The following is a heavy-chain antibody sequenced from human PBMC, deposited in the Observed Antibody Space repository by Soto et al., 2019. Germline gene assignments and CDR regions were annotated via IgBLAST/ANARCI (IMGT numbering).Heavy chain of an antibody. J-gene: IGHJ4*02. CDR1: GGTFSSYA. CDR3: AAHKDGYLDS. Sequence: SVKVSCKASGGTFSSYAISWVRQAPGQGLEWMGGIIPIFGATNYAQNFQERVTITGDMSTSTAYMELSSLTSEDTAVYFCAAHKDGYLDSWGQGTLVTVSS. V-gene: IGHV1-69*06. CDR2: IIPIFGAT. D-gene: IGHD4-17*01.